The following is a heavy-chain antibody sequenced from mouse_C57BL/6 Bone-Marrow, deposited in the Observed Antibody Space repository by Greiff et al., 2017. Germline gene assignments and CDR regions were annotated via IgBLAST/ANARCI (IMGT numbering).Heavy chain of an antibody. CDR3: ARSSITTEYYAMDY. V-gene: IGHV7-3*01. Sequence: EVKLEESGGGLVQPGGSLSLSCAASGFTFTDYYMSWVRQPPGKALEWLGFIRNKANGYTTEYSASVKDRFTISRDNSQSILYLQMNALRAEDSATYYCARSSITTEYYAMDYWGQGTSVTGSS. CDR2: IRNKANGYTT. CDR1: GFTFTDYY. J-gene: IGHJ4*01. D-gene: IGHD1-1*01.